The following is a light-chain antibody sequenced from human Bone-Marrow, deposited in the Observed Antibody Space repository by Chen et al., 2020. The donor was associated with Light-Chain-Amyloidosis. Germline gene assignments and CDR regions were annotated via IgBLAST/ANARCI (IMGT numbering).Light chain of an antibody. CDR3: QSYQGSSQGV. V-gene: IGLV6-57*01. J-gene: IGLJ3*02. Sequence: NFMLTQPHSVSESPGKTVISSCTRSSGSIATNYAQWYQQRPGSSPTTVFYEDDQRPSGFPDRFSGSIDRSSNSASLTISGLKTEDEADYYCQSYQGSSQGVFGGGTKLTVL. CDR2: EDD. CDR1: SGSIATNY.